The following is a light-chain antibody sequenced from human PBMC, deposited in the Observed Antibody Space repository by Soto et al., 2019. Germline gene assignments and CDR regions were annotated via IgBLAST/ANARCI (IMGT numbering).Light chain of an antibody. Sequence: QSARTQPRSFSGSPGQSVTISCAGTSGVVGAYNYVSWYQQYPGKAPNFIIYDVDKRPSGVPDRFSGSKSGNTASLTISGLQADDEADYYCCSFAGQDTLGIFGGGTRLTVL. V-gene: IGLV2-11*01. J-gene: IGLJ2*01. CDR3: CSFAGQDTLGI. CDR2: DVD. CDR1: SGVVGAYNY.